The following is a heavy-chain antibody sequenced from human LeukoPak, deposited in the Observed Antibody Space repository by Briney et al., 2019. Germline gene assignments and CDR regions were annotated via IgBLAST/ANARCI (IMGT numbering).Heavy chain of an antibody. CDR2: IYSGGST. CDR1: GFTVSSNY. V-gene: IGHV3-53*01. D-gene: IGHD6-13*01. J-gene: IGHJ4*02. Sequence: GGSLRLSCAASGFTVSSNYMSWVRQAPGKGLEWVSVIYSGGSTYYADSVEGRFTISRDNSENTLYLQMNSLRAEDTAVYYCSKDDRIGGIAAAGGYWGQGTLVTVSS. CDR3: SKDDRIGGIAAAGGY.